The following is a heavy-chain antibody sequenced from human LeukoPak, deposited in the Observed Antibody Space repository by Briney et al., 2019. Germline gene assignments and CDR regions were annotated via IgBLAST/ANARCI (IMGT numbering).Heavy chain of an antibody. D-gene: IGHD3-22*01. J-gene: IGHJ4*02. Sequence: PVRSLRLSCAASGFTFSGSAMHWVRQAPGKGLEWVGGIRSKANSYTTASAASVKGRFTISRDNSKTTAYLQMNTLKTEATTADYCTRAWGDDGSGYYLFDSWGRGPLVTVSS. CDR3: TRAWGDDGSGYYLFDS. V-gene: IGHV3-73*01. CDR2: IRSKANSYTT. CDR1: GFTFSGSA.